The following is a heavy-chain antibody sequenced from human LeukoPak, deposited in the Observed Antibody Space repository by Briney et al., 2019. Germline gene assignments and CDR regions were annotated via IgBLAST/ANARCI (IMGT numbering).Heavy chain of an antibody. D-gene: IGHD3/OR15-3a*01. Sequence: PSETLSLTCTVSGGSISSGDYYWSWIRQPPGKGLEWIGYIYYSGSTNYNPSLKSRVTISVDTSKNQFSLKLSSVTAADTAVYYCARWTSFLDYWGQGILVTVSS. V-gene: IGHV4-61*08. CDR2: IYYSGST. CDR1: GGSISSGDYY. J-gene: IGHJ4*02. CDR3: ARWTSFLDY.